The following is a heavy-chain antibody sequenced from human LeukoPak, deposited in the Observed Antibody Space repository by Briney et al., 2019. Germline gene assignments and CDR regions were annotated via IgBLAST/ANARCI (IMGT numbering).Heavy chain of an antibody. CDR3: AKAVARTATPYYFDY. CDR2: ISGSGGST. Sequence: GGSLRLSCVASGFTFSSYAMSWVRQAPGKGLEWVSAISGSGGSTYYADSVKGRFTISRDNSKNTLYLQMNSLRAEDTAVYYCAKAVARTATPYYFDYWGQGTLVTVSS. D-gene: IGHD5-12*01. CDR1: GFTFSSYA. V-gene: IGHV3-23*01. J-gene: IGHJ4*02.